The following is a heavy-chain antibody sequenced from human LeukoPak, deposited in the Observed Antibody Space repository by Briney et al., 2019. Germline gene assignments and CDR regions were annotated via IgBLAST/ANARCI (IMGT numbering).Heavy chain of an antibody. CDR3: ARGGPSVRYFDWLSLARRNDY. D-gene: IGHD3-9*01. CDR2: IKQDGSEK. Sequence: GGSLRLSCAASGFTFSSYAMSWVRQAPGKGLEWVANIKQDGSEKYYVDSVKGRFTISRDNAKNSLYLQMNSLRAEDTAVYYCARGGPSVRYFDWLSLARRNDYWGQGTLVTVSS. J-gene: IGHJ4*02. V-gene: IGHV3-7*04. CDR1: GFTFSSYA.